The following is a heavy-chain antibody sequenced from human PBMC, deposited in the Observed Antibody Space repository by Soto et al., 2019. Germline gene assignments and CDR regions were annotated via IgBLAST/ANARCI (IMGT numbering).Heavy chain of an antibody. J-gene: IGHJ6*02. CDR1: GGSINSYY. CDR2: VHDNGRT. CDR3: APCSGTLYDMDV. V-gene: IGHV4-59*08. D-gene: IGHD2-15*01. Sequence: SETLSLTCTVSGGSINSYYWSWIRQPPGKGLEWIGYVHDNGRTNYNPSLKSRVAISLDTSKNQFSLKLSSVTAADTAVYYCAPCSGTLYDMDVWGQGTTVTVSS.